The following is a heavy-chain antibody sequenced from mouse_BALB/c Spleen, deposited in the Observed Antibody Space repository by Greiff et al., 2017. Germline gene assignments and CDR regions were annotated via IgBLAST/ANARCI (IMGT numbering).Heavy chain of an antibody. Sequence: EVKLVESGGGLVQPGGSLKLSCAASGFTFSSYGMSWVRQTPDKRLELVATINSNGGSTYYPDSVKGRFTISRDNAKNTLYLQMSSLKSEDTAMYYCARDRDGYSYFDYWGQGTTLTVSS. CDR1: GFTFSSYG. V-gene: IGHV5-6-3*01. J-gene: IGHJ2*01. CDR3: ARDRDGYSYFDY. D-gene: IGHD2-3*01. CDR2: INSNGGST.